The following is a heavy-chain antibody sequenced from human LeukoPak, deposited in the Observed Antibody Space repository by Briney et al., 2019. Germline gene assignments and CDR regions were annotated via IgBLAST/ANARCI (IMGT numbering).Heavy chain of an antibody. V-gene: IGHV3-33*01. J-gene: IGHJ4*02. CDR1: GFAFSTFG. CDR3: AREGDWVGGTIDY. Sequence: GGSLRLSCATAGFAFSTFGIHWVRQTPGKGLEWAAAIQSDGSKQYYGDSVKGRFTISRDSSKNTVYLQMNSLRAEDTAVYYCAREGDWVGGTIDYWGQGTLVTVSS. D-gene: IGHD1-26*01. CDR2: IQSDGSKQ.